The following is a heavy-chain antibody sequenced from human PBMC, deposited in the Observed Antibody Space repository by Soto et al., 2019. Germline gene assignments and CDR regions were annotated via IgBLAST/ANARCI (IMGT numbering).Heavy chain of an antibody. V-gene: IGHV1-18*01. Sequence: ASVKVSCKASGYTFTTFGISWVRQAPGQGLEWMGWIDPKNGNTKDAQKFQGRVTMTTDTSTSTAYMELRSLRSDDTAVYYCARVQSSGHFDYWGQGTLVTVSS. CDR2: IDPKNGNT. J-gene: IGHJ4*02. CDR3: ARVQSSGHFDY. D-gene: IGHD6-6*01. CDR1: GYTFTTFG.